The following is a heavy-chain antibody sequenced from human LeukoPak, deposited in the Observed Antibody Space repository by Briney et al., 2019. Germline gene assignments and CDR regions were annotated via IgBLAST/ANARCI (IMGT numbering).Heavy chain of an antibody. D-gene: IGHD3-9*01. CDR2: ISAYNGNT. J-gene: IGHJ4*02. CDR3: ARDNYDILTGYLYYFDY. CDR1: GYTFTSYG. Sequence: ASVKVSCKASGYTFTSYGISWVRQAPGQGLEWMGWISAYNGNTNYAQKLQGRVTMITDTSTSTAYMELRSLRSDDTAVYYCARDNYDILTGYLYYFDYWGQGTLVTVSS. V-gene: IGHV1-18*04.